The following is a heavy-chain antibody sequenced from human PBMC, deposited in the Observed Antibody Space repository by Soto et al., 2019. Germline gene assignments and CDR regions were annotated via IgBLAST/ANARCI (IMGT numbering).Heavy chain of an antibody. CDR3: AKDRVPYSDYGRYVDL. V-gene: IGHV3-74*01. Sequence: EVQLVESGGGLVQPGGSLRLSCAASGFTVSTYWMHWVRHGPGKGRMWVSRISPDGSTTTYADPVRGRFTISRDTAENTLYLQMNSLRVEDTAVYYCAKDRVPYSDYGRYVDLWGRGTLVTVSS. D-gene: IGHD4-17*01. J-gene: IGHJ2*01. CDR2: ISPDGSTT. CDR1: GFTVSTYW.